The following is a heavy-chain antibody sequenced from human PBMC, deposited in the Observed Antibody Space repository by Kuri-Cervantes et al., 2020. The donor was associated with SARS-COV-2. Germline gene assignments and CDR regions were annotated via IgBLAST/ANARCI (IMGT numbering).Heavy chain of an antibody. CDR3: ARAQLGAVGAFDI. CDR2: IKQDGSEK. V-gene: IGHV3-7*01. D-gene: IGHD3-16*01. CDR1: GFTFSSYS. J-gene: IGHJ3*02. Sequence: GESLKISCAASGFTFSSYSMNWVRQAPGKGLEWVANIKQDGSEKYYVDSVKGRFTISRDNAENSLYLQMNSLRAEDTAVYYCARAQLGAVGAFDIWGQGAMVTVSS.